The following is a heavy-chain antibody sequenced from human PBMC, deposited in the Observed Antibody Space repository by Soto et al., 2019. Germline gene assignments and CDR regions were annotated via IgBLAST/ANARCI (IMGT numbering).Heavy chain of an antibody. Sequence: VAVIWYDGSNKYYADSVKGRFTISRDNSKNTLYLQMNSLRAEDTAVYYCARELYYDFWSGYSYPDYWGQGTLVTVSS. CDR2: IWYDGSNK. J-gene: IGHJ4*02. V-gene: IGHV3-33*01. D-gene: IGHD3-3*01. CDR3: ARELYYDFWSGYSYPDY.